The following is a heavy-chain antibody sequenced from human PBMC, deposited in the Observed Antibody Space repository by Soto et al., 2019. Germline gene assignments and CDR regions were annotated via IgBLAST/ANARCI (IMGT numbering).Heavy chain of an antibody. V-gene: IGHV3-66*01. CDR3: ATRRVRFFTD. CDR2: IYSGGST. J-gene: IGHJ4*02. D-gene: IGHD3-3*01. CDR1: GFTVSSNY. Sequence: EVQLVESGGGLVQPGGSLRLSCAASGFTVSSNYMSWVRQAPGKGLEWVSVIYSGGSTYYADSVKGRFTISRENSKNTRYLQMNSRRAEDTAVYYGATRRVRFFTDWGQGTLVTVSA.